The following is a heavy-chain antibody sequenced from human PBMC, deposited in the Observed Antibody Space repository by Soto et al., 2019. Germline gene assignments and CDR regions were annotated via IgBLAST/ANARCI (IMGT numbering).Heavy chain of an antibody. J-gene: IGHJ4*02. CDR2: IYYSGNT. CDR1: GASVTSSSYY. Sequence: QVQLQESGPGLVKPSETLSLTCTVSGASVTSSSYYWCWIRQPPGKGLEYIGYIYYSGNTNFSPSLKSRVTISVDTPKNQFALRLSSVTAADTAVYYCARGLRSGRYSFDYWGQGTLVTVSS. CDR3: ARGLRSGRYSFDY. D-gene: IGHD1-26*01. V-gene: IGHV4-61*01.